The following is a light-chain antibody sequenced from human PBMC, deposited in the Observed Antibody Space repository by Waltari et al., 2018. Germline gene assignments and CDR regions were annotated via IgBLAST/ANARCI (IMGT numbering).Light chain of an antibody. V-gene: IGKV1-39*01. CDR1: QNIRTY. CDR2: AAS. CDR3: QQSYSTPRS. Sequence: DIQMTQSPSSLYASVGDRVTISCRASQNIRTYLNWYQQKLGKAPKVLIYAASTLLSGVPSRFSGSGSGTDFTLTITSLQPEDFGTYYCQQSYSTPRSFGGGTKVEVK. J-gene: IGKJ4*01.